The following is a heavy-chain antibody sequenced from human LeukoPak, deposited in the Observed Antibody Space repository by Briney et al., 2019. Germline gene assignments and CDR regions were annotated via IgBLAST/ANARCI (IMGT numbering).Heavy chain of an antibody. Sequence: GASVKVSCKASGYTFTSYYMHWVRQAPGQGLEWMGIINPSGGSTSYAQKFQGRVTMTRDTSTSTVYMELSSLRSEDTAVYYCARDLPESHYDFWSGYYYDFDYWGQGTLVTVSS. J-gene: IGHJ4*02. D-gene: IGHD3-3*01. CDR2: INPSGGST. V-gene: IGHV1-46*01. CDR3: ARDLPESHYDFWSGYYYDFDY. CDR1: GYTFTSYY.